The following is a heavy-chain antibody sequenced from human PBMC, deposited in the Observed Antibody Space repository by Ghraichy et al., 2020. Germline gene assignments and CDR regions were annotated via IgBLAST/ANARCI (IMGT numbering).Heavy chain of an antibody. CDR3: ATSPMTTVTRRGAPFDY. V-gene: IGHV1-46*03. CDR1: GYTFTRYY. D-gene: IGHD4-11*01. Sequence: ASVKVSCKASGYTFTRYYMHWVRQAPGQGLEWMGIINPRGGSTSYAQKFQGRVTMTRDTSTSTVYMELSSLRSEDTAVYYCATSPMTTVTRRGAPFDYWGQGTLVTVSS. CDR2: INPRGGST. J-gene: IGHJ4*02.